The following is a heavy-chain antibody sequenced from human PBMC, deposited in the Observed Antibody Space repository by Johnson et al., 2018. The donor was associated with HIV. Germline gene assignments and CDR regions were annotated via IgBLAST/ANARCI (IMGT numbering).Heavy chain of an antibody. J-gene: IGHJ3*02. CDR1: GFTFSSNY. D-gene: IGHD1-26*01. CDR3: ARDHYSGSYSAVDI. Sequence: VQLVESGGGLVQPGGSLRLSCTVSGFTFSSNYMSWVRQAPGKGLEWVSVIYSGGSTYYADSVKGRFTISRDNSKNTLYLQMNSLRAEDTAVYYCARDHYSGSYSAVDIWGQGTMVTVSS. CDR2: IYSGGST. V-gene: IGHV3-66*01.